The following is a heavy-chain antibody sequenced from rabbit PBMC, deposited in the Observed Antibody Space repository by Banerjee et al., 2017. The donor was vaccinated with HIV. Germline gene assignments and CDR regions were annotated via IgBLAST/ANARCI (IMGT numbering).Heavy chain of an antibody. D-gene: IGHD1-1*01. CDR3: ARETYGGTGGYGL. CDR2: IYTGSSST. Sequence: QEQLEESGGDLVKPEGSLTLTCTASGFSFSSSYWICWVRQAPGKGLEWIACIYTGSSSTYYASWAKGRFTISKTSSTTVTLQMTSLTAADTATYFCARETYGGTGGYGLWGQGTLVTVS. V-gene: IGHV1S45*01. CDR1: GFSFSSSYW. J-gene: IGHJ3*01.